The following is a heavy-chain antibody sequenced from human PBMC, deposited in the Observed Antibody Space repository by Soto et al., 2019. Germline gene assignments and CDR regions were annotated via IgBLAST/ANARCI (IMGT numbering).Heavy chain of an antibody. V-gene: IGHV1-18*01. D-gene: IGHD6-13*01. CDR3: ARDRIAAAGTLYYYYYGMDV. J-gene: IGHJ6*02. Sequence: ASVKVSCKASGYTFTSYGISWVRQAPGQGLEWMGWISAYNGNTNYAQKLQGRVTMTTDTSTSTAYMELRSLRSDDTAVYYCARDRIAAAGTLYYYYYGMDVWGQGTTVTVSS. CDR2: ISAYNGNT. CDR1: GYTFTSYG.